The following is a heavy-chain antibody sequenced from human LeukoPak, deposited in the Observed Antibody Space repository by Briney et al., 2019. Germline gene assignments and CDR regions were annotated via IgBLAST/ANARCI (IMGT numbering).Heavy chain of an antibody. D-gene: IGHD5-18*01. CDR2: IYYSGST. Sequence: SETLSLTCTVSGGSISSSSYYWGWIRQPPGKGLEWIGSIYYSGSTYYNPSLKSRVSISVDPSKNQFSLKLSSVTAADTAVYYCARHSGYSYGYAYYYYYMDVWGKGTTVTVSS. CDR1: GGSISSSSYY. CDR3: ARHSGYSYGYAYYYYYMDV. J-gene: IGHJ6*03. V-gene: IGHV4-39*01.